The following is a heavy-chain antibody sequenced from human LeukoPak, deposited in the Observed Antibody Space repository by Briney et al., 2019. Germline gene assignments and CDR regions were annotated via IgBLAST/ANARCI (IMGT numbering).Heavy chain of an antibody. J-gene: IGHJ4*02. Sequence: GSLRLSCAASGFTFSDYYWSWIRQPPGKGLEWIGEINHSGSTNYNPSLKSRVTISVDTSKNQFSLKLSSVTAADTAVYYCARRGYSGYDYWGQGTLVTVSS. CDR3: ARRGYSGYDY. D-gene: IGHD5-12*01. CDR2: INHSGST. V-gene: IGHV4-34*01. CDR1: GFTFSDYY.